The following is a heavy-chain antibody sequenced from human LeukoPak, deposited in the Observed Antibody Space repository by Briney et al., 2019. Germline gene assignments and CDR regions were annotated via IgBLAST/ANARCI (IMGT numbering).Heavy chain of an antibody. Sequence: PSQTLSLTCTVSGGSISSGGYYWSWIRQHPGKGLEWIGYIYYSGSTYYNPSLKSRVTISVDTSKNQFSLKLSSVTAADTAVYYCARAVPYLDIVATITSPPKLNYFDYWGQGTLVTVSS. J-gene: IGHJ4*02. CDR2: IYYSGST. CDR3: ARAVPYLDIVATITSPPKLNYFDY. D-gene: IGHD5-12*01. V-gene: IGHV4-31*03. CDR1: GGSISSGGYY.